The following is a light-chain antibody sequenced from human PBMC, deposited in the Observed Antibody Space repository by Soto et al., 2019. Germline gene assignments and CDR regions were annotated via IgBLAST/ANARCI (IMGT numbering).Light chain of an antibody. CDR2: DAS. J-gene: IGKJ4*01. CDR1: QSVSSY. V-gene: IGKV3-11*01. Sequence: ESVLTQSAATLSLSPGERATLSCRASQSVSSYLAWYQQKPGQAPRLLIYDASNRATGIPARFSGSGSGTDFTLTISSLEPEDFAVYYCQQRNSWPFTFGGGTKV. CDR3: QQRNSWPFT.